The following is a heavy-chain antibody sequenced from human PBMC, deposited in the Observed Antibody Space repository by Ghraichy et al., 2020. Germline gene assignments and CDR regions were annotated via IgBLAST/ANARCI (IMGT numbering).Heavy chain of an antibody. CDR1: GFTFSSYS. Sequence: GGSLRLSCAASGFTFSSYSMNWVRQAPGKGLEWVSSISSSSSYIYYADSVKGRFTISRDNAKNSLYLQMNSLRAEDTAVYYCITRLAYCGGDCYSETDYWGQGTLVTVSS. CDR3: ITRLAYCGGDCYSETDY. CDR2: ISSSSSYI. J-gene: IGHJ4*02. D-gene: IGHD2-21*01. V-gene: IGHV3-21*01.